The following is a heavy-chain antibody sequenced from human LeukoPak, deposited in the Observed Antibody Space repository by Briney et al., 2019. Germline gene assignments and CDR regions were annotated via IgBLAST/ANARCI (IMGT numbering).Heavy chain of an antibody. CDR1: GDSVSSNSAA. J-gene: IGHJ5*02. V-gene: IGHV6-1*01. CDR2: TYYRSKWYN. Sequence: SQTLSLTCAISGDSVSSNSAAWNWIRQSPSRGLEWLGRTYYRSKWYNDYAVSVKSRITINPDTSKNQFSLQLNSVTPEDTAVYYCARAGCSGGSCYSDYNWFDPWGQGTLVTVSP. D-gene: IGHD2-15*01. CDR3: ARAGCSGGSCYSDYNWFDP.